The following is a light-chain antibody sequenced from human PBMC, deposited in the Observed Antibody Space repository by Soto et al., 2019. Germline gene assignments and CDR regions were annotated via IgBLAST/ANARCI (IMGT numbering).Light chain of an antibody. Sequence: QSVLTQPASVSGSPGQSIIISCTGTGSDVRTYNLVSWYQQHPGKAPKVLIYEGTKRPSGVSYRFSGSKSGNTASLTISGLQAEDEADYYCCSYAGRYTYVFGTGTKLTVL. V-gene: IGLV2-23*01. CDR2: EGT. CDR3: CSYAGRYTYV. CDR1: GSDVRTYNL. J-gene: IGLJ1*01.